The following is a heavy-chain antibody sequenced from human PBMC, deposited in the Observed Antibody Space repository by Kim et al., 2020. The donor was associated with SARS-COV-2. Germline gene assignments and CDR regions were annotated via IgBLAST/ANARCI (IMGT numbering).Heavy chain of an antibody. D-gene: IGHD3-3*01. Sequence: GGSLRLSCAASGFTFSSYWMSWVRQAPGKGLEWVANIKQDGSEKYYVDSVKGRFTISRDNAKNSLYLQMNSLRAEDTAVYYCARDGDYYDFWSGYYTALDYWGQGTLVTVSS. V-gene: IGHV3-7*01. J-gene: IGHJ4*02. CDR2: IKQDGSEK. CDR3: ARDGDYYDFWSGYYTALDY. CDR1: GFTFSSYW.